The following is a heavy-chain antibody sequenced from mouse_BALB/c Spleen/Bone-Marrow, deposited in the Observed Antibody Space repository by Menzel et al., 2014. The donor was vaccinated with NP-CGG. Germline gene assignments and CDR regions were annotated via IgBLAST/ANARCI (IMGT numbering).Heavy chain of an antibody. D-gene: IGHD2-4*01. V-gene: IGHV1-80*01. CDR1: GYAFSNYG. CDR2: IYPGDGET. CDR3: ASVYDYGRGYAMDY. Sequence: QVQLQQPGAELVRPGSSVKISCKASGYAFSNYGMNWVKQRPGQGLEWIGQIYPGDGETNYNGEFEGRVTQTADKSSSTAYMQVSSLTAEDSAVYFCASVYDYGRGYAMDYWGQGTSVTVSS. J-gene: IGHJ4*01.